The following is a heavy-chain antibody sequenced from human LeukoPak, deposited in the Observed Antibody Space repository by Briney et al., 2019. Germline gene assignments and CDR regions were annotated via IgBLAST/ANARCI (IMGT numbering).Heavy chain of an antibody. CDR2: INHSGST. J-gene: IGHJ6*02. CDR1: GFTFSDVW. CDR3: ARGLDTAVRYYGMDV. D-gene: IGHD5-18*01. Sequence: GSLRLSCVVSGFTFSDVWMSWIRQPPGKGLEWIGEINHSGSTNYNPSLKSRVTISVDTSKNQFSLKLSSVTAADTAVYYCARGLDTAVRYYGMDVWGQGTTVTVSS. V-gene: IGHV4-34*01.